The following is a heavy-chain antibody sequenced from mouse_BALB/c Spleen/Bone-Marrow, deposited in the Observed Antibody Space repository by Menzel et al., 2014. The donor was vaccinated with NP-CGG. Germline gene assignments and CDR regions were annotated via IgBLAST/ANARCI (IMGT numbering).Heavy chain of an antibody. CDR2: INTNGGST. V-gene: IGHV5-6-3*01. J-gene: IGHJ1*01. Sequence: APVAESGGGLVQPGGSLQLYCVASGFTFSSYAMSYVRQTPDKRLELVPTINTNGGSTHHPDSVKVQFTISRDNAMNTLYLQMSSLKSEDRSMYYCARVYGWYFDVWGAGTTVTVSS. D-gene: IGHD1-1*01. CDR3: ARVYGWYFDV. CDR1: GFTFSSYA.